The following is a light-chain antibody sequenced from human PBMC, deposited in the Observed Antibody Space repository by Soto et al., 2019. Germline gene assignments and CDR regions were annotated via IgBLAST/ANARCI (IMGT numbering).Light chain of an antibody. CDR1: QNINNY. CDR2: AAS. V-gene: IGKV1-39*01. J-gene: IGKJ2*01. CDR3: QQSDNTPMYT. Sequence: DIQMTQSPSSLSASVGDRVTIACRASQNINNYLNWYQHKPGKAPKLLIYAASSLQSGVPSRFSGSGSGTYFTLTISSLQPEDFATYYCQQSDNTPMYTFGQGTKLEIK.